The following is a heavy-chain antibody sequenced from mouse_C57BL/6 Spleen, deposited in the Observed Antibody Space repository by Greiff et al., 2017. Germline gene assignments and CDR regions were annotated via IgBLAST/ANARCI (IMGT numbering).Heavy chain of an antibody. Sequence: EVQGVESGGGLVQPGGSLKLSCAASGFTFSDYYMYWVRQTPEKRLEWVAYISNGGGSTYYPDTVKGRFTISRDNAKNTLYLQMGRLKSEDTAMYYCARYYYGSSYFDYWGQGTTRTVSS. CDR3: ARYYYGSSYFDY. V-gene: IGHV5-12*01. CDR2: ISNGGGST. D-gene: IGHD1-1*01. CDR1: GFTFSDYY. J-gene: IGHJ2*01.